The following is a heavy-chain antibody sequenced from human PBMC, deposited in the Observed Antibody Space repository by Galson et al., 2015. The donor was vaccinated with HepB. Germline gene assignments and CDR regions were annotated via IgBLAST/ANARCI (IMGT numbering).Heavy chain of an antibody. V-gene: IGHV3-23*01. Sequence: SLRLSCAASGFTFNFYAMSWVRQAPGKGLEWVSAISGSGGSTYYADSVKGRFTISRDNSKNTLYLQMNSLRAEDTAVYYCAREGEWAVMIPGAVSASAYWGQGTRVTVSS. CDR2: ISGSGGST. J-gene: IGHJ4*02. CDR3: AREGEWAVMIPGAVSASAY. CDR1: GFTFNFYA. D-gene: IGHD3-16*01.